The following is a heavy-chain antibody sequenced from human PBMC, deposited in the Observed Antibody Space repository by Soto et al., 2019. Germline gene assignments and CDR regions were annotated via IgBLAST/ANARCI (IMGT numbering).Heavy chain of an antibody. CDR3: ATTHSYYDDTKGRAAFEI. CDR2: INPNSGAT. J-gene: IGHJ3*02. CDR1: GSTFTGYY. Sequence: VSCKASGSTFTGYYMHWVREAPGQGLEWMGWINPNSGATNYAQKFQGWVTMTRDTSISTAYMELSRLRSDDTAVYYCATTHSYYDDTKGRAAFEIRGQGTMLSVSS. D-gene: IGHD3-22*01. V-gene: IGHV1-2*04.